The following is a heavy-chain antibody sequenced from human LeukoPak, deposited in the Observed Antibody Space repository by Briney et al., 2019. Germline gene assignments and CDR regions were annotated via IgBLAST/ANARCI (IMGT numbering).Heavy chain of an antibody. CDR3: ARGSSSWYAY. J-gene: IGHJ4*02. V-gene: IGHV3-48*03. CDR2: ISSSGSTI. D-gene: IGHD6-13*01. Sequence: GGSLRLSCAASGFTFSSYEMNWVRQAPGKGLEWVSYISSSGSTIYYADSVKGRFTISRDNAKNSLCLQMNSLRAEDTSVYYCARGSSSWYAYWGQGTLVTVSS. CDR1: GFTFSSYE.